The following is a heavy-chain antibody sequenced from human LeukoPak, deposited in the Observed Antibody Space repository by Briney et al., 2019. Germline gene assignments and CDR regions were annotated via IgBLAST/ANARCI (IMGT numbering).Heavy chain of an antibody. CDR1: ADSVSINIAA. J-gene: IGHJ6*02. V-gene: IGHV6-1*01. CDR3: SRDQAGMAV. Sequence: SQTLSLTCAISADSVSINIAAWKWNRQSTARGVEWLGSTYYRSRWYNDYAASVRSRLIITPDTSKNQFSLHLNSMTPEDTAVYFCSRDQAGMAVWGQGTTVTVSS. CDR2: TYYRSRWYN.